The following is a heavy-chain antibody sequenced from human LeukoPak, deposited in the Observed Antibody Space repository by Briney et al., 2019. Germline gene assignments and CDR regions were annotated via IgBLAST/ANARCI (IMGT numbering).Heavy chain of an antibody. CDR2: ISSSGSTI. CDR1: GFTFSSYG. J-gene: IGHJ4*02. Sequence: PSGGSLRLSCAASGFTFSSYGMHWVRQAPGKGLEWVSHISSSGSTISYTDSVKGRFTISRDNAKNSLYLQMNSLRAEDTAVYYCARRYCSTTSCLLDYWGQGTLVTVSS. V-gene: IGHV3-48*04. CDR3: ARRYCSTTSCLLDY. D-gene: IGHD2-2*01.